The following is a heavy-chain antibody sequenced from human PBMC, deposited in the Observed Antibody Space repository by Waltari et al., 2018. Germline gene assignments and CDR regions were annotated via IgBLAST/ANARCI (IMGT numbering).Heavy chain of an antibody. CDR2: IKQDGSEK. D-gene: IGHD6-13*01. CDR3: ACIATPYYFDY. CDR1: GFTFSSYW. Sequence: EVQLVESGGGLVQPGGPLRLSCAASGFTFSSYWMSWVRQAPGKGLEWVANIKQDGSEKYYVDSVKGRFTISRDNAKNSLYLQMNSLRAEDTAVYYCACIATPYYFDYWGQGTLVTVSS. J-gene: IGHJ4*02. V-gene: IGHV3-7*01.